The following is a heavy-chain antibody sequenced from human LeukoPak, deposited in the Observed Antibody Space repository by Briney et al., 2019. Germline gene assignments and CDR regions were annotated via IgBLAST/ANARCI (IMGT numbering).Heavy chain of an antibody. J-gene: IGHJ4*02. D-gene: IGHD3-9*01. CDR3: AREFYYNILTGSSQYYFDY. Sequence: SETLSLTCTVSGDFSNSYYWSWVRQPAGKGLEWLGRIFTSGSSNYHPSLKSRVTMSLDTSKNQFSLKLSSVTAADTAVYYCAREFYYNILTGSSQYYFDYWGQGILVTVSS. CDR2: IFTSGSS. CDR1: GDFSNSYY. V-gene: IGHV4-4*07.